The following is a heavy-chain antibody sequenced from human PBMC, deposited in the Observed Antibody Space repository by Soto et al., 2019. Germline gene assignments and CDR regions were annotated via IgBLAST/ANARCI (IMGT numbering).Heavy chain of an antibody. Sequence: GASVKVSCKASGYTFTSYGISWVRPAPGQGLEWMGWISAYNGNTNYAQKLQGRVTMTTDTSTSTAYMELRSLRSDDTAVYYCASGYGYYDILTGDAFDIWGQGTMVTVSS. V-gene: IGHV1-18*01. J-gene: IGHJ3*02. D-gene: IGHD3-9*01. CDR3: ASGYGYYDILTGDAFDI. CDR1: GYTFTSYG. CDR2: ISAYNGNT.